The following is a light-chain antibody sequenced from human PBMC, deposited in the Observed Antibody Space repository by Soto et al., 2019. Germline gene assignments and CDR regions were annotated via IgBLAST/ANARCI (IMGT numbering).Light chain of an antibody. Sequence: DIVMTQSPDSLAVSLGERATINCKSSQSVLYTSNNRNYLAWYQQNPGQPPKLLIYWASTRESGVPDRFSGSRAGADFNLTISSLQAEDVAVYYCQQYYGNLITFGQGTRLEIK. CDR2: WAS. J-gene: IGKJ5*01. V-gene: IGKV4-1*01. CDR3: QQYYGNLIT. CDR1: QSVLYTSNNRNY.